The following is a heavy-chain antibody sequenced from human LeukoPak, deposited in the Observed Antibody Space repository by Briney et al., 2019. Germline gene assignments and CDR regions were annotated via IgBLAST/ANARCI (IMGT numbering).Heavy chain of an antibody. D-gene: IGHD6-13*01. CDR3: AREYSSTWYAGRGLFDC. V-gene: IGHV3-48*03. CDR1: GFTFSNYG. J-gene: IGHJ4*02. CDR2: ISSSGRTI. Sequence: GGSLRLSCAASGFTFSNYGMNWVRQAPGKGLEWLSYISSSGRTINYADSVKGRVTISRDNAKNSLYLQMNSLRAEDTAIYYCAREYSSTWYAGRGLFDCWGQGTLVTASS.